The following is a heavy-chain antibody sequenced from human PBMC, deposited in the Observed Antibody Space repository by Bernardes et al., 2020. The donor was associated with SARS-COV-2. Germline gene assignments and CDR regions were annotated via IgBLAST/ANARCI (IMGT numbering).Heavy chain of an antibody. D-gene: IGHD3-3*01. CDR1: GGSFSGYY. Sequence: SETLSLTCAVYGGSFSGYYWSWIRQPPGKGLEWIGEINHSGSTNYNPSLKSRVTISVDTSKNQFSLKLSSVTAADTAVYYCARNHYYDFWSGYYTSPPSGAFDIWGQGTMVTVSS. CDR2: INHSGST. V-gene: IGHV4-34*01. CDR3: ARNHYYDFWSGYYTSPPSGAFDI. J-gene: IGHJ3*02.